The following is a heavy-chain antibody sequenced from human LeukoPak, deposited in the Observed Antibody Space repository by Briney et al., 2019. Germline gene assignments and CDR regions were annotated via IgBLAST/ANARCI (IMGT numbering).Heavy chain of an antibody. CDR3: ARGNDYVWGSYRFDY. J-gene: IGHJ4*02. D-gene: IGHD3-16*02. Sequence: SETLSLTCTVSGGSISSYYWSWTRQPPGKGLEWIGYIYYSGSTNYNPSLKSRVIISVDTSKNQFSLKLSSVTAADTAVYYCARGNDYVWGSYRFDYWGQGTLVTVSS. V-gene: IGHV4-59*01. CDR1: GGSISSYY. CDR2: IYYSGST.